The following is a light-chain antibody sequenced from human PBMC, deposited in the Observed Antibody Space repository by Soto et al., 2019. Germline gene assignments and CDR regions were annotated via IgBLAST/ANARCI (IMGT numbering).Light chain of an antibody. CDR2: DVS. CDR1: SSDVGGYNY. Sequence: QSALTQPASVSGSPGQSITIYCTGTSSDVGGYNYVSWYQQHPGKAPKLMIYDVSNRPSGVSNRFSGSKSANTASLTISGLQAEDEADYYCSSYTISSTRVFGTGTKLTVL. CDR3: SSYTISSTRV. V-gene: IGLV2-14*01. J-gene: IGLJ1*01.